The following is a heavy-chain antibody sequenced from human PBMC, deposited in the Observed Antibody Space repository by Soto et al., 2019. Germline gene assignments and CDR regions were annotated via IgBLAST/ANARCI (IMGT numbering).Heavy chain of an antibody. CDR1: GGSISSGDYY. CDR2: IYYSGST. CDR3: ARVSELRGFCDY. Sequence: SETLSLTCTVSGGSISSGDYYWSWIRQPPGKSLEWIGYIYYSGSTYYNPSLKSRVTISVDTSKNQFSLKLSSVTAADTAVYYCARVSELRGFCDYWGQGTLVTVSS. V-gene: IGHV4-30-4*01. J-gene: IGHJ4*02. D-gene: IGHD1-7*01.